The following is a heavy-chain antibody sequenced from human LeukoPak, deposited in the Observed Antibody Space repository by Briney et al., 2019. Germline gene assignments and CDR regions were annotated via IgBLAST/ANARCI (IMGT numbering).Heavy chain of an antibody. Sequence: GGSLRLSCAASGFTVNSNYMSWVRQAPGKGLEWVSVIYSGGSTYYADSVKGRFTISRHNSKNTLYLQMNSLRAEDTAVYYCATAIAARPKGNFDYWGQGTLVTVSS. CDR1: GFTVNSNY. CDR2: IYSGGST. D-gene: IGHD6-6*01. J-gene: IGHJ4*02. CDR3: ATAIAARPKGNFDY. V-gene: IGHV3-53*04.